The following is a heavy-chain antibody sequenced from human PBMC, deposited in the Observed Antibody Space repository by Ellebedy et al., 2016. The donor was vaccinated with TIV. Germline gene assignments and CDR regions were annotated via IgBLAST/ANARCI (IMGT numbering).Heavy chain of an antibody. V-gene: IGHV4-39*07. CDR1: GGSISSITYS. Sequence: SETLSLTXTVSGGSISSITYSWGWIRQPPGKGLAWIGTIYYSWRTYHNPSLKSRVTISVDTSKNQFSLKLTSVTAADTAVYYCARDREARAPWELRGGFDYWGQGTLVTVSS. CDR3: ARDREARAPWELRGGFDY. CDR2: IYYSWRT. D-gene: IGHD1-26*01. J-gene: IGHJ4*02.